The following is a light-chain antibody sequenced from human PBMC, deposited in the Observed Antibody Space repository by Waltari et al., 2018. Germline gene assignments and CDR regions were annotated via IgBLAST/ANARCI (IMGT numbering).Light chain of an antibody. CDR1: KMGDNY. Sequence: SYEVTQPPSVSVSPGQTVSITCSGDKMGDNYVTWYQQKPGQSPVLVIFQNNKRPSGIPERFSGSTSGNTATLTISGTQTIDEADYYCQAWDNSKGVFGPGTQVTVL. CDR2: QNN. V-gene: IGLV3-1*01. J-gene: IGLJ1*01. CDR3: QAWDNSKGV.